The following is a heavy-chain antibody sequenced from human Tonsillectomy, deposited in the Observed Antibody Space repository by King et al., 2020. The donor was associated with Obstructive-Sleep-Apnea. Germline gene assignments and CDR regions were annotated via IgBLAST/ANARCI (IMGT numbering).Heavy chain of an antibody. Sequence: QLQESGPGLVKPSKTLSLTCTVSGGSISSSSYYWGWIRQPPGKGLEWIGSIYYSGSTYYNPSLKSRVTISVDTSKNQFSLKLSSVTAADTAVYYCARDSYGDYAHGAFDIWGQGTMVTVSS. D-gene: IGHD4-17*01. CDR2: IYYSGST. CDR3: ARDSYGDYAHGAFDI. CDR1: GGSISSSSYY. V-gene: IGHV4-39*07. J-gene: IGHJ3*02.